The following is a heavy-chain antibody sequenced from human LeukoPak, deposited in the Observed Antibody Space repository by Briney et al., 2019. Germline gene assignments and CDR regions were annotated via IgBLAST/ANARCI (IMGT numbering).Heavy chain of an antibody. D-gene: IGHD6-13*01. CDR3: ASIAAAGTS. J-gene: IGHJ5*02. Sequence: SETLSLTCTVSGGSISSSSYYWGWVRQPPGKGLEWIGSIYYSGSTNYNPSLKSRVTISVDTSKNQFSLKLSSVTAADTAVYYCASIAAAGTSWGQGTLVTVSS. V-gene: IGHV4-39*07. CDR2: IYYSGST. CDR1: GGSISSSSYY.